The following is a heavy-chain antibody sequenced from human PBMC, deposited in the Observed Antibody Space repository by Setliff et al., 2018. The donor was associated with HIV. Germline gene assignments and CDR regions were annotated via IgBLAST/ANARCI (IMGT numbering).Heavy chain of an antibody. Sequence: GASVKVSCKASGYTFTSYGISWVRQAPGQGLEWMGWISAYNGNTNYAQKLQGRVTMTTDTSTSTAYMELRSLRSDDTAVYYCASGPLVCYDSPGAFDIWGQGTMVTVSS. CDR3: ASGPLVCYDSPGAFDI. CDR2: ISAYNGNT. V-gene: IGHV1-18*01. D-gene: IGHD3-22*01. J-gene: IGHJ3*02. CDR1: GYTFTSYG.